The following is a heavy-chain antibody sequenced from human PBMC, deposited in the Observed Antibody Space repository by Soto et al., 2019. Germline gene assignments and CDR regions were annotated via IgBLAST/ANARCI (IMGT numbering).Heavy chain of an antibody. CDR2: ISSSGST. D-gene: IGHD6-6*01. Sequence: KPSETLSLTCTVSSGSMSSGDYFWTWIRQQPGKGLEWIGYISSSGSTYYNPSLMSRLTISVDSSVNQFSLNLSSVTAADTAVYYCARGSFSSSSSWFDPWGQGTLVTVSS. V-gene: IGHV4-31*03. CDR3: ARGSFSSSSSWFDP. CDR1: SGSMSSGDYF. J-gene: IGHJ5*02.